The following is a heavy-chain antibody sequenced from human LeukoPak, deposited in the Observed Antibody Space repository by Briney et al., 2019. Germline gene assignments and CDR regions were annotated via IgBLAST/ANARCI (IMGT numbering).Heavy chain of an antibody. Sequence: ASVKVSCKASGYSFTSYGITWLRQAPGQGLECMGWINPYNGNTNHAQTLQGRVTMNTDTSASTVYMDLRSLRSEDTAVYYCARESSGWFFSNWGQGTLVSVSS. CDR2: INPYNGNT. D-gene: IGHD6-19*01. CDR3: ARESSGWFFSN. CDR1: GYSFTSYG. J-gene: IGHJ4*02. V-gene: IGHV1-18*01.